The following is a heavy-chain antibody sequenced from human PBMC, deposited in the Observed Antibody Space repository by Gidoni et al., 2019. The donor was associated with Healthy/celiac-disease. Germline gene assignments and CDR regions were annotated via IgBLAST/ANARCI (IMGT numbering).Heavy chain of an antibody. V-gene: IGHV3-11*05. CDR3: ARYADYGSGSYYTPRNWYFDL. Sequence: QVQLVESGGGLVKPGGSLRLSCAASGFTFSDYSMSWTRQAPGKGLGWVSYISSSSSYTNYADSVKGRFTISRDNAKNSLYLQMNSLRAEDTAVYYCARYADYGSGSYYTPRNWYFDLWGRGTLVTVSS. D-gene: IGHD3-10*01. CDR1: GFTFSDYS. CDR2: ISSSSSYT. J-gene: IGHJ2*01.